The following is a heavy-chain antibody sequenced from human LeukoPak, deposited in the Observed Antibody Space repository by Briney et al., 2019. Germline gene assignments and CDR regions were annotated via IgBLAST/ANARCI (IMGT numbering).Heavy chain of an antibody. CDR1: GYTFTSYD. J-gene: IGHJ6*02. CDR2: MNPNSGNT. V-gene: IGHV1-8*01. Sequence: GASVKVSCKASGYTFTSYDINWVRQATGQGLEWMGWMNPNSGNTGYAQKFQGRVTMTRNTSISTAYMELSSLRSEDTAVYYCARGVVEYDFWTRSGMDVWGQGTTVTVSS. CDR3: ARGVVEYDFWTRSGMDV. D-gene: IGHD3-3*01.